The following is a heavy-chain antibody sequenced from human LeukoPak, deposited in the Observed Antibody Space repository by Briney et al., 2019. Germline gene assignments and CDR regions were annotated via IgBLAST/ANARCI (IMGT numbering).Heavy chain of an antibody. V-gene: IGHV3-21*01. Sequence: PGGSLRLSCATSGFTFSSYSMNWVRQAPGKGLEWVSSISSSGSKSYIYYGVSVKGRFTISRDNAKNSLYLQMNSLRAEDTTVDYCARNGERAIVNFDSGCQGTRVPVSS. CDR2: ISSSGSKSYI. CDR1: GFTFSSYS. CDR3: ARNGERAIVNFDS. D-gene: IGHD5-24*01. J-gene: IGHJ4*02.